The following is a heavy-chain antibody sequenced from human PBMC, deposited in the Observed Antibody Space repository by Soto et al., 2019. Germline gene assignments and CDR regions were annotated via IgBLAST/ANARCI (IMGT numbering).Heavy chain of an antibody. CDR1: GFDFNKYA. J-gene: IGHJ4*02. CDR3: AKDSPSYTTSHFYFDS. Sequence: GGSLRLSCAAFGFDFNKYAMTWVRQAPGKGLQWVSSITSNGDSTYYADSVKGRFTTSRDNSKNTLYLQTNSLRADDTAVFYCAKDSPSYTTSHFYFDSWGQGTLVTVSS. D-gene: IGHD2-2*02. V-gene: IGHV3-23*01. CDR2: ITSNGDST.